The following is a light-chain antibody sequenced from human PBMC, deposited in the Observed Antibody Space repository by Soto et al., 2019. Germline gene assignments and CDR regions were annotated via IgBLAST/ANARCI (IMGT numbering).Light chain of an antibody. J-gene: IGKJ2*01. Sequence: EIVLTQSPGTLSLSPGERATLSCRAGQSVSSTYLAWYQQQPGQSPRLLIYGTSNRATDIPERFSGSGSGTDFSISISRLEHEDFVVYYCQQYGSPPLYTFGQGTKVEIK. V-gene: IGKV3-20*01. CDR3: QQYGSPPLYT. CDR2: GTS. CDR1: QSVSSTY.